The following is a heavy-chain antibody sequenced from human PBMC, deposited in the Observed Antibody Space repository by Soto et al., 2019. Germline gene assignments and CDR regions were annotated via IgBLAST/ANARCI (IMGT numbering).Heavy chain of an antibody. J-gene: IGHJ4*02. Sequence: VQLVESGGGLVKPGGSLRLSCAASGFTFSSYGMHWVRQAPGKGLEWVAVISYDGSNKYYADSVKGRFTISRDNSKNTLYLQMNSLRAEDTAVYYCAKDQEGEIGYWGQGTLVTVSS. CDR3: AKDQEGEIGY. CDR2: ISYDGSNK. D-gene: IGHD3-16*01. CDR1: GFTFSSYG. V-gene: IGHV3-30*18.